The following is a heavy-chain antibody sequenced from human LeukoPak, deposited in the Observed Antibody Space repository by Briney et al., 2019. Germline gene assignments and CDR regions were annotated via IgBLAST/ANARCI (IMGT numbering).Heavy chain of an antibody. Sequence: PSETLSLTCTVSGVSLTKYYLSWLRQSPGTGLEWIGYIYGSGGTNYNPSLKSRVTISVDASRSQFSLDLRSVTSADTAMYFCATHASSWYGGKFDPWGQGILVTVSS. CDR1: GVSLTKYY. D-gene: IGHD6-13*01. CDR3: ATHASSWYGGKFDP. J-gene: IGHJ5*02. V-gene: IGHV4-59*08. CDR2: IYGSGGT.